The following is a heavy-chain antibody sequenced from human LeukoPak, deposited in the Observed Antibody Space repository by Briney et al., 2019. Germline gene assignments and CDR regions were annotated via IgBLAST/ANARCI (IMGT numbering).Heavy chain of an antibody. J-gene: IGHJ5*02. CDR1: GFTFSSYG. CDR3: AKGDQYSSGWYWFDP. CDR2: IRYDGSNK. V-gene: IGHV3-30*02. D-gene: IGHD6-19*01. Sequence: GSLRLSCAASGFTFSSYGMHWVRQAPGKGLEWVAFIRYDGSNKYYADSVKGRFTISRDNSKNTLYLQMNSLRAEDTAVYYCAKGDQYSSGWYWFDPWGQGTLVTVSS.